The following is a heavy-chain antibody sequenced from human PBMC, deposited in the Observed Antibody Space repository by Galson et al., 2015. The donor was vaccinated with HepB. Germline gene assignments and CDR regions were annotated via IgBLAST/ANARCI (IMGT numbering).Heavy chain of an antibody. CDR2: ISAYNGNT. CDR3: ARGRGLDIVVVPAAPYYMDV. Sequence: SVKVSCKASGYTFTSYGISWVRQAPGQGLEWMGWISAYNGNTNYAQKLQGRVTMTTDTSTSTAYMELRSLRSDDTAVYYCARGRGLDIVVVPAAPYYMDVWGKGTTVTVSS. J-gene: IGHJ6*03. V-gene: IGHV1-18*01. CDR1: GYTFTSYG. D-gene: IGHD2-2*03.